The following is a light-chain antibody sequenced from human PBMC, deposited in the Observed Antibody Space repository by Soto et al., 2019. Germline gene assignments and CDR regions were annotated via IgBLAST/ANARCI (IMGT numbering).Light chain of an antibody. CDR2: DVT. Sequence: QSALTQPRSVSGSPGQSVTISCTGSSSDVGGYSHVSWFQQHPGKAPKLMIYDVTKRPSGVPDRFSGSKSGDTASLTISGLQAEDEADYYCCSYGGTYTRNWVFGGGTKLTVL. V-gene: IGLV2-11*01. CDR1: SSDVGGYSH. J-gene: IGLJ3*02. CDR3: CSYGGTYTRNWV.